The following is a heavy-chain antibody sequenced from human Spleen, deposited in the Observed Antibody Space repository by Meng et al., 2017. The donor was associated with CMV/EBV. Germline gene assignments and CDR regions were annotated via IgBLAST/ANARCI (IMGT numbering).Heavy chain of an antibody. Sequence: AASGFSFRNYAMSWVRQAPGKGLEWVSSISSSTGSTYNADSVKGRFTISRDNSKNTLYLQMNSLRAEDTAVYYCARDCSSTNCPFDYWGQGTLVTVSS. J-gene: IGHJ4*02. CDR2: ISSSTGST. CDR1: GFSFRNYA. D-gene: IGHD2-2*01. V-gene: IGHV3-23*01. CDR3: ARDCSSTNCPFDY.